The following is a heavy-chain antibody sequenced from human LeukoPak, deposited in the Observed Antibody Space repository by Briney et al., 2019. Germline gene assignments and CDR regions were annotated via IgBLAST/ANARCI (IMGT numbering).Heavy chain of an antibody. CDR3: ARDMGGNWFDP. Sequence: GGSLRLSCAASGFTVRNNYMNWARQAPGKGLEWVSVIYSGGSTYYADSVKGRFTISRDNSKNTVYLQMNSLRGEDTAVYYCARDMGGNWFDPWGQGTLVTVSS. CDR2: IYSGGST. V-gene: IGHV3-66*01. CDR1: GFTVRNNY. D-gene: IGHD1-26*01. J-gene: IGHJ5*02.